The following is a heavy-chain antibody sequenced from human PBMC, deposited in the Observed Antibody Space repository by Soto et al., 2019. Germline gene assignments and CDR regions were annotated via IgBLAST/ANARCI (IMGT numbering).Heavy chain of an antibody. CDR1: GGSFSGYY. D-gene: IGHD3-22*01. Sequence: SETLSLTCAVYGGSFSGYYWSWIRQPPGKGLEWIGEINHSGSTNYNPSLKSRVTISVDTSKNQFSLKLSSVTAADTAVYYCARGRRYYDSSGYYSRRGGPFQHWGQGTLVTVSS. CDR3: ARGRRYYDSSGYYSRRGGPFQH. CDR2: INHSGST. V-gene: IGHV4-34*01. J-gene: IGHJ1*01.